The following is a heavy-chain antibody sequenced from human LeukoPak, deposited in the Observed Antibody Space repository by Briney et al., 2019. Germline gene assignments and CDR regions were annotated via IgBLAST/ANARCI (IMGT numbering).Heavy chain of an antibody. Sequence: GGSLRLSCAASGFTFSSYSMNWVRQAPGKGLEWVSSISSSSSYIYYADSVKGRFTISSDNARKSLYLQMNSLRAEDTAVYYCARDGLAAATLHWCFDLWGRGTLVTVSS. J-gene: IGHJ2*01. CDR2: ISSSSSYI. D-gene: IGHD2-15*01. CDR3: ARDGLAAATLHWCFDL. V-gene: IGHV3-21*01. CDR1: GFTFSSYS.